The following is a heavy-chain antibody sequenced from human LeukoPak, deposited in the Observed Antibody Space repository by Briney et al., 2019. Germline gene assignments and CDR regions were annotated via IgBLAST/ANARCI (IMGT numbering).Heavy chain of an antibody. V-gene: IGHV3-74*01. Sequence: GGSLRLSCADSEFTFSSYAMTWVRQAPGKGLVWVSRINDDGSSTTYADSVKGRFTISRDNAKNTLYLQMNSLRAEDTAVYYCARGRYAFDYWGQGTLVTVSS. CDR3: ARGRYAFDY. D-gene: IGHD2-8*01. CDR2: INDDGSST. J-gene: IGHJ4*02. CDR1: EFTFSSYA.